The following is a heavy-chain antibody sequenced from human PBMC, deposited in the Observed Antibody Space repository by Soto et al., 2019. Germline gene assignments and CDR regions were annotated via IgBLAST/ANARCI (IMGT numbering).Heavy chain of an antibody. J-gene: IGHJ4*02. D-gene: IGHD1-7*01. Sequence: EVQLLESGGGLVQPGGSLRLSCAASGFTVNDYAMSWVRQAPGKGLEWVSAISGSGKSNTFYADSVKGRFAMSRDNSKNTLSLQMNGLRAEDTAVYYCAKMMGGTHSFDHWGQGTLVSVSS. CDR1: GFTVNDYA. CDR2: ISGSGKSNT. V-gene: IGHV3-23*01. CDR3: AKMMGGTHSFDH.